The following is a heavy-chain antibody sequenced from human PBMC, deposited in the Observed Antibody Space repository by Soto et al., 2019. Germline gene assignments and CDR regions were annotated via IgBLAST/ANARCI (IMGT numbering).Heavy chain of an antibody. D-gene: IGHD6-13*01. Sequence: GGSLRLSCAASGFTFRSFTMNWVRQAPGKGLEWVSTISSNSAYIYYTDALRGRFTISRDNAKNSLHLQMNGLRAEDTAVYYCTRDASRDSSARGWFDPWGPGTLVTVSS. V-gene: IGHV3-21*01. CDR3: TRDASRDSSARGWFDP. CDR1: GFTFRSFT. CDR2: ISSNSAYI. J-gene: IGHJ5*02.